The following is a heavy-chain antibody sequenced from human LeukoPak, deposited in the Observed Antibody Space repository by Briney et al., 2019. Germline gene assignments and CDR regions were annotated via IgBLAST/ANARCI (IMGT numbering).Heavy chain of an antibody. CDR1: GGSISSGDYY. D-gene: IGHD3-10*01. CDR3: ARGGTVGLWFGELGTYGMDV. V-gene: IGHV4-30-4*01. CDR2: IYYSGST. Sequence: SQTLSLTCTVSGGSISSGDYYWSWIRQPPGKGLEWIGYIYYSGSTYYNPSLKSRVTISVDTSKNQFSLKLSSVTAADTAVYYCARGGTVGLWFGELGTYGMDVWGKGTTVTVSS. J-gene: IGHJ6*04.